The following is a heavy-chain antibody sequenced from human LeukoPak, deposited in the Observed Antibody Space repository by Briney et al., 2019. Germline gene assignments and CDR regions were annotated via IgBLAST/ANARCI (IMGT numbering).Heavy chain of an antibody. J-gene: IGHJ4*02. CDR3: ARDGTRAYYDFWSGWTDFDY. V-gene: IGHV4-61*02. CDR2: ISSSGST. CDR1: GDSISSGDYY. D-gene: IGHD3-3*01. Sequence: SETLSLTCTVSGDSISSGDYYWSWIRQPAGKGLEWIGRISSSGSTNYNPSLKSRVTISVDTSKNQFSLKLSSVTAADTAVYYCARDGTRAYYDFWSGWTDFDYWGQGTLVTVSS.